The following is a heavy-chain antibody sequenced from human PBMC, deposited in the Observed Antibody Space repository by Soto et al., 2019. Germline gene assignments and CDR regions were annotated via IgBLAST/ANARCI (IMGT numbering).Heavy chain of an antibody. Sequence: QLQLQESGPRLVKPSGTLSLTCAVSGDSISSANWWNWVRQPPGKGLEWIGEIYHSGSTNYNPSLKRRVTMSVDKYKNQLSLKLTSVTAADTAVYYCARYIAAGGRNYYGMDVWGQGTTVTVSS. J-gene: IGHJ6*02. V-gene: IGHV4-4*02. CDR3: ARYIAAGGRNYYGMDV. CDR1: GDSISSANW. D-gene: IGHD6-13*01. CDR2: IYHSGST.